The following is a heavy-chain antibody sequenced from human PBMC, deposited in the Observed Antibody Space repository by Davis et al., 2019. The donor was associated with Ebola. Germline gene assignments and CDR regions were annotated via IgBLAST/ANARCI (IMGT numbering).Heavy chain of an antibody. V-gene: IGHV4-34*01. CDR3: ARTTKTNIEDSGLGYNSFDS. Sequence: MPSETLSLTCAVYGGSFSDYFWSWIRQPPEKGLEWIGEISHHNGYTNYNPSLRSRVAISVDSSKNQFSLEISSVTAADTATYYCARTTKTNIEDSGLGYNSFDSWDQGVLVSVSS. CDR2: ISHHNGYT. D-gene: IGHD4-17*01. J-gene: IGHJ5*01. CDR1: GGSFSDYF.